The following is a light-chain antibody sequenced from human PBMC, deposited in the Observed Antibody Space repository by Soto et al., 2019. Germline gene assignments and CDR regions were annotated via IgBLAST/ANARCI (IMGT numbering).Light chain of an antibody. CDR2: EGN. J-gene: IGLJ1*01. CDR1: NSNVGNYKL. V-gene: IGLV2-23*01. CDR3: CSYAGDTTYV. Sequence: QSALTQPASVSGSPGQSITISCTGTNSNVGNYKLVSWYQQRPGKAPKLIIYEGNKRPSGISDRLSGSKSGSTASLTISGLQAEDESAYYCCSYAGDTTYVFGTGTKLTVL.